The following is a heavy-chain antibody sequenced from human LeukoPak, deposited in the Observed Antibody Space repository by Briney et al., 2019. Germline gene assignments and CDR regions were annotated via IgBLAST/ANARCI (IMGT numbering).Heavy chain of an antibody. Sequence: GESLNISCKGSGYTFTNYWIGWVRQMPGKGLEWMGIIYPGDSDTRYSPSFKGQVTISADKSISTAYLQWSSLKASDTAMYYCARTTVTTRDAFDIWGQGTMVTVSS. D-gene: IGHD4-17*01. CDR1: GYTFTNYW. CDR2: IYPGDSDT. V-gene: IGHV5-51*01. CDR3: ARTTVTTRDAFDI. J-gene: IGHJ3*02.